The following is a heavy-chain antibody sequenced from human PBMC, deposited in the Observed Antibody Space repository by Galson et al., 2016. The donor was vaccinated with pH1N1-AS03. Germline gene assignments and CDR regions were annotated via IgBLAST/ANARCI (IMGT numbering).Heavy chain of an antibody. V-gene: IGHV4-59*11. CDR3: ARGQDTNYYFYGMDV. J-gene: IGHJ6*02. D-gene: IGHD5/OR15-5a*01. CDR1: GGSMRNHY. CDR2: IYYLGST. Sequence: ETLSLTCSVSGGSMRNHYWSWMRQSPGKELEWIGFIYYLGSTNYNPLFKSRVTMSIDTSKDQFSLNLTSVTAADTGVYFCARGQDTNYYFYGMDVWGQGTTVTVSS.